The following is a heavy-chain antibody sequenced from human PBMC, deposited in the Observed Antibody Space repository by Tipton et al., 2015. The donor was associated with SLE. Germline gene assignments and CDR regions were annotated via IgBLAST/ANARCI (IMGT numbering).Heavy chain of an antibody. CDR2: ISSSSSYI. D-gene: IGHD1-26*01. CDR1: GFTFSSYS. CDR3: ARVGAGLPRD. V-gene: IGHV3-21*03. Sequence: GSLRLSCAASGFTFSSYSMNWVRQAPGKGLEWVSSISSSSSYIYYADSVKGRFTISRDNAKNSLYLQMNSLRAGDTAVYYCARVGAGLPRDWGQGTLVTVSS. J-gene: IGHJ4*02.